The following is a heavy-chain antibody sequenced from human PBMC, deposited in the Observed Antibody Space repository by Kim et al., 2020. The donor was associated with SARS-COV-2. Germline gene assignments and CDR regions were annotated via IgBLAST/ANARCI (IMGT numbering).Heavy chain of an antibody. CDR2: IYPGDSDT. D-gene: IGHD5-12*01. CDR3: ARLPWLQSEGPGWFDP. V-gene: IGHV5-51*01. J-gene: IGHJ5*02. Sequence: GESLKISCKGSGYSFTSYWIGWVRQMPGKGLEWMGIIYPGDSDTRYSPSFQGQVTISADKSISTAYLQWSSLKASDTAMYYCARLPWLQSEGPGWFDPWGQGTLVTVSS. CDR1: GYSFTSYW.